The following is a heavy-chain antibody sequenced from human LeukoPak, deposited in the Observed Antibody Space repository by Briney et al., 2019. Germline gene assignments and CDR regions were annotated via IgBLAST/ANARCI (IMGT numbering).Heavy chain of an antibody. CDR1: GGTFISYA. J-gene: IGHJ4*02. D-gene: IGHD3-22*01. CDR2: IIPILGIA. CDR3: ARGGYDSSDLDY. V-gene: IGHV1-69*04. Sequence: GASVTVSCKASGGTFISYAISWVRQAPGQGLEWMGRIIPILGIANYAQKFQGRVTITADKSTSTAYMELSSLRSEDTAVYYCARGGYDSSDLDYWGQGTLVTVSS.